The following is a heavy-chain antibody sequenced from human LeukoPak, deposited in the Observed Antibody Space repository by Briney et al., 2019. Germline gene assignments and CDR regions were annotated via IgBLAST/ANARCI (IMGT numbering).Heavy chain of an antibody. Sequence: GLSLRLSCAASGFTFSSYVMHWVRQAPGKGLEWVAVTWYDGTNKYFADSVRGRFSISRDNSKNTLYLQMNSLRAEDTAVYYCVGGYGFDYWGQGTLVTVSS. CDR2: TWYDGTNK. V-gene: IGHV3-33*01. D-gene: IGHD5-12*01. J-gene: IGHJ4*02. CDR1: GFTFSSYV. CDR3: VGGYGFDY.